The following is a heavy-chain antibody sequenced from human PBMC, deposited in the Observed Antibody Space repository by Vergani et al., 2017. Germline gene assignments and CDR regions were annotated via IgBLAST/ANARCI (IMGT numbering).Heavy chain of an antibody. CDR1: GFTFSSYA. CDR3: ARDAAHNLYWYFDL. V-gene: IGHV3-74*01. J-gene: IGHJ2*01. Sequence: EVQLLESGGGLVQPGGSLRLSCAASGFTFSSYAMSWVRQAPGKGLEWVSRINSDGSSTSYADSVKGRFTISRDNAKNSLYLQMNSLRAEDTAVYYCARDAAHNLYWYFDLWGRGTLVTVSS. CDR2: INSDGSST.